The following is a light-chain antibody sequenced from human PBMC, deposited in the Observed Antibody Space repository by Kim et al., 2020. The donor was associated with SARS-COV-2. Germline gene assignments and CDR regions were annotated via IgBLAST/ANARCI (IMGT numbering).Light chain of an antibody. J-gene: IGKJ1*01. V-gene: IGKV3-15*01. CDR1: QSVSSN. CDR3: QQYNDWWT. CDR2: GAS. Sequence: SVAARERATLSCRASQSVSSNLAWYQQKPGQAPRLLIYGASTRATGIPARFSGSGSGTEFTLTISNLQSEDVAVYYCQQYNDWWTFGQGTKVDIK.